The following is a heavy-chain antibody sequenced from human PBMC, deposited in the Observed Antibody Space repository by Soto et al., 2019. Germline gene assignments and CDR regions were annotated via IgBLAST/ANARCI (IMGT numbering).Heavy chain of an antibody. Sequence: GGSLRLSRAASGFTFSGSAMHWVRQASGKGLEWVGRIRSKANSYATAYAASVKGRFTISRDDSKNTAYLQMNSLKTEDTAVYYCTRRSYGDYVYWYFDLWGRGTLVTVSS. J-gene: IGHJ2*01. D-gene: IGHD4-17*01. CDR3: TRRSYGDYVYWYFDL. CDR1: GFTFSGSA. V-gene: IGHV3-73*01. CDR2: IRSKANSYAT.